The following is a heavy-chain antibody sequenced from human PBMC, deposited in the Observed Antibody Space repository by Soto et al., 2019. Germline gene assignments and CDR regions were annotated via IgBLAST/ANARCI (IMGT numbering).Heavy chain of an antibody. D-gene: IGHD2-15*01. CDR2: IYYSGST. CDR3: ARVVVAATPWFDP. CDR1: GGSISSYY. V-gene: IGHV4-59*01. J-gene: IGHJ5*02. Sequence: QVELQESGPGLVKPSETLSLTCTVSGGSISSYYWSWIRQPPGKGLEWIGYIYYSGSTNYNPSLKSRVTISVDTSKTQFSRKLSSVTAADTAVYYCARVVVAATPWFDPWGQGTLVTVSS.